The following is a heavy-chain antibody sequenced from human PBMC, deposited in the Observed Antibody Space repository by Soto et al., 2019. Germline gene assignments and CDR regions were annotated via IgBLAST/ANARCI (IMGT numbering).Heavy chain of an antibody. CDR1: GGSISSSNW. J-gene: IGHJ5*02. D-gene: IGHD5-12*01. V-gene: IGHV4-4*02. CDR3: ARAGTCGYSVYYVVRTYWFDP. CDR2: IYHSGST. Sequence: QVQLQESGPGLVKPSGTLSLTCAVSGGSISSSNWWSWVRQPPGTGLEWIGEIYHSGSTNYNPSLTSRVATSGDKSKNQLSQKPSSVVAADTAVYYCARAGTCGYSVYYVVRTYWFDPWGQGTLVTVSS.